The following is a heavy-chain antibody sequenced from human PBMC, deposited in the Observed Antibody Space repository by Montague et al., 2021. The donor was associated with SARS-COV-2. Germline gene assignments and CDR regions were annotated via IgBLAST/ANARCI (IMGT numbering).Heavy chain of an antibody. CDR2: IYHSGST. CDR1: GDSIISTNW. D-gene: IGHD2-15*01. Sequence: SETLSLTCGVSGDSIISTNWWSWVRQPPGKGLEWVGEIYHSGSTNYKPSFKSRVTMSVDQSKNQYSLGLTFVTAADTAMYYCLREGSCRTGLAFWGQGVLVTVSS. CDR3: LREGSCRTGLAF. V-gene: IGHV4-4*02. J-gene: IGHJ4*02.